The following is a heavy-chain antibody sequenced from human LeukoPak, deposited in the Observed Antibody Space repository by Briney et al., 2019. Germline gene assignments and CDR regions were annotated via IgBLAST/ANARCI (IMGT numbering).Heavy chain of an antibody. Sequence: SETLSLTCAVSGYSISSGYYWGWIRQPPGKGLEWIGSIYHSGSTYYNPSLKSRVTISVDTSKNQFSLKLSSVTAADTAVYYCARIRIVPEQSLFDYWAWEPWSPSPQ. CDR1: GYSISSGYY. CDR2: IYHSGST. V-gene: IGHV4-38-2*01. D-gene: IGHD2-2*01. CDR3: ARIRIVPEQSLFDY. J-gene: IGHJ4*02.